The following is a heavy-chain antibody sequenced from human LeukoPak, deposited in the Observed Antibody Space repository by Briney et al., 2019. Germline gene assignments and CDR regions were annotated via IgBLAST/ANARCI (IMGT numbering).Heavy chain of an antibody. Sequence: SQTLSLTCTVSCGSITTYYWSWIRQPPGKGLEWIGYIYDGGSTNYNPSLESRVTISVDTSKNQFSLKLSSVTAADTAVYYCARDRGVRVFDIWGQGTMVTVSS. CDR1: CGSITTYY. CDR3: ARDRGVRVFDI. J-gene: IGHJ3*02. V-gene: IGHV4-59*01. CDR2: IYDGGST. D-gene: IGHD3-10*01.